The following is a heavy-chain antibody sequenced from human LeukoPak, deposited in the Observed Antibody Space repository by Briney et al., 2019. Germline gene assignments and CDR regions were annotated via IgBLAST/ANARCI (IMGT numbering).Heavy chain of an antibody. CDR3: ARDLTQQLGFDY. CDR2: IYTSGST. Sequence: SQTLSLTCTVSGGSISSGSYYWSWIRQPAGKGLEWIGRIYTSGSTNCNPSLKSRVTMSVDTSKNQFSLKLSSVTAADTAVYYCARDLTQQLGFDYWGQGTLVTVSS. CDR1: GGSISSGSYY. J-gene: IGHJ4*02. D-gene: IGHD6-13*01. V-gene: IGHV4-61*02.